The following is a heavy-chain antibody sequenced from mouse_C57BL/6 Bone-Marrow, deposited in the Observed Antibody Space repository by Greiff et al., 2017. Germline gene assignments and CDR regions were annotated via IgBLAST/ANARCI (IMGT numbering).Heavy chain of an antibody. CDR3: ARGPDY. CDR2: IRSGSSTI. V-gene: IGHV5-17*01. CDR1: GFTFSDYG. Sequence: EVMLVESGGGLVKPGGSLKLSCAASGFTFSDYGMHWVRQAPEKGLAWVAFIRSGSSTIYYADTVKGRFTLSRNNAKNTLFLLITNVSSDDTAMYYCARGPDYWGQGTTLTVSS. J-gene: IGHJ2*01.